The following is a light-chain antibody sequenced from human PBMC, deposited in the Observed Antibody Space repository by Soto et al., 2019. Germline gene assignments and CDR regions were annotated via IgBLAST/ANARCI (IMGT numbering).Light chain of an antibody. CDR2: GAS. CDR1: QSVSRN. CDR3: QQYNNWPPLT. Sequence: EIVMTQSPDTLSVSPGERATLSCRASQSVSRNLAWYHQKPGQAPRLLIYGASTRATGIPARFSGSGSGKEFTLTISSLQSEACAVYYCQQYNNWPPLTFGGGTKVEIK. V-gene: IGKV3-15*01. J-gene: IGKJ4*01.